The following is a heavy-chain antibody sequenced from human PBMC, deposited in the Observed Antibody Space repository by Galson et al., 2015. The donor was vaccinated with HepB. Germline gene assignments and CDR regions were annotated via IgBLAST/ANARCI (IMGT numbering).Heavy chain of an antibody. V-gene: IGHV1-2*06. Sequence: SCKASGYTFTGQYMHWVRQAPGQGLEWMGRINPNSGGTDYAQKFQGRVTMTRDPSIRTAYMELSRLRSDDTAVYYCSRDRGYCNGGSCPGDYWGQGTLVTVSS. D-gene: IGHD2-15*01. CDR2: INPNSGGT. CDR1: GYTFTGQY. CDR3: SRDRGYCNGGSCPGDY. J-gene: IGHJ4*02.